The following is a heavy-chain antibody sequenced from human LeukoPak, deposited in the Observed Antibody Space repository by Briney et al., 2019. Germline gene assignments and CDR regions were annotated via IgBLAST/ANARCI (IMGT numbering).Heavy chain of an antibody. J-gene: IGHJ4*02. CDR3: ARDGLRFLEWLYHFDY. Sequence: ASVKASCKASGYTFTSYGISWVRQAPGQGLEWMGWISAYNGNTNYAQKLQGRVTMTTDTSTSTAYMELRSLRSDDTAVYYCARDGLRFLEWLYHFDYWGQGTLVTVSS. CDR1: GYTFTSYG. CDR2: ISAYNGNT. D-gene: IGHD3-3*01. V-gene: IGHV1-18*01.